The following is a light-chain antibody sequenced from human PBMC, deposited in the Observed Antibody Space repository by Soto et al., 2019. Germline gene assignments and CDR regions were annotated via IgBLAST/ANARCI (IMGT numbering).Light chain of an antibody. CDR2: GNT. CDR3: LSSDSSLSVV. V-gene: IGLV1-40*01. J-gene: IGLJ2*01. Sequence: QSVLTQPPSVSGPPGQRVTISCTGSSSNIGAGYDVHWYQQLPGRAPKLLIYGNTNRPSGVPDRFSGSKSGTSASLAITGLQAEDEADYYCLSSDSSLSVVFGGGTKLTVL. CDR1: SSNIGAGYD.